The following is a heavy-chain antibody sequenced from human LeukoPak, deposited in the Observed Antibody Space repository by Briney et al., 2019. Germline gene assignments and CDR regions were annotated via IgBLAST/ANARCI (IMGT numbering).Heavy chain of an antibody. J-gene: IGHJ6*03. CDR1: GGSISSYY. CDR2: IYYSGST. D-gene: IGHD3-3*01. V-gene: IGHV4-59*01. CDR3: ARVLKADFWSGYSYYYMDV. Sequence: SETLSLTCTVSGGSISSYYWSWIRQPPGKGLEWIGYIYYSGSTNYNPSLKSRVTISVDTSKNQFSPKLSSVTAADTAVYYCARVLKADFWSGYSYYYMDVWGKGTTVTVSS.